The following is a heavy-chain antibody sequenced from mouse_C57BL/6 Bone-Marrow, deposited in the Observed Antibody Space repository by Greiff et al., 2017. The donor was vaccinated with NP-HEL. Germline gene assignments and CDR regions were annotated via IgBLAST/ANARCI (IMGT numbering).Heavy chain of an antibody. V-gene: IGHV5-4*03. CDR1: GFTFSSYA. J-gene: IGHJ3*01. CDR2: ISDGGSYT. D-gene: IGHD2-3*01. Sequence: DVMLVESGGGLVKPGGSLKLSCAASGFTFSSYAMSWVRQTPEKRLEWVATISDGGSYTYYPDNVKGRFTISRDNAKNNLYLQMSHLKSEDTAMYYCARPRDGYFPAWFAYWGQGTLVTVSA. CDR3: ARPRDGYFPAWFAY.